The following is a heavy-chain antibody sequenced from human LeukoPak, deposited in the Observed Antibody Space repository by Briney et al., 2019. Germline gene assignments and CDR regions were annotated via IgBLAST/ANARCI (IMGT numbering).Heavy chain of an antibody. CDR1: GFTVSSNY. CDR2: LYSGGST. CDR3: AREPVPDSGIYTVPFDY. D-gene: IGHD3-10*01. J-gene: IGHJ4*02. Sequence: GGSLRLSCAASGFTVSSNYMSWVRQAPGKGLEWVSVLYSGGSTYYADSVKGRFTISRDNSKNTLYFQMNSLRAEDTAVYYCAREPVPDSGIYTVPFDYWGQGTLVTVSS. V-gene: IGHV3-53*01.